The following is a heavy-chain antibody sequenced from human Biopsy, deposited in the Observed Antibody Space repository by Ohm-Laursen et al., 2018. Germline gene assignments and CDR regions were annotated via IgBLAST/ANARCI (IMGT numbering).Heavy chain of an antibody. D-gene: IGHD3-3*01. J-gene: IGHJ5*01. CDR3: ARELGDFWGGRQFDF. CDR2: IDPKSGGT. CDR1: AYSFGDHR. Sequence: GASVKVSCKASAYSFGDHRIHWVRQAPGQGLEWMGWIDPKSGGTNYAQKFQGRVTMTRDTSISTTYMELRRLTPDDTAVFYCARELGDFWGGRQFDFWGQGTLVTVSS. V-gene: IGHV1-2*02.